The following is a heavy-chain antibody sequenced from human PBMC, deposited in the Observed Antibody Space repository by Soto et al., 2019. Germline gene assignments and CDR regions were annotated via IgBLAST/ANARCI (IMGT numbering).Heavy chain of an antibody. CDR2: IIPIFGTA. CDR3: ASGVDYSKPSPIYYYYGMEV. D-gene: IGHD4-4*01. CDR1: GCTFSSYA. Sequence: SVKVSCKASGCTFSSYAISWVRQAPGQGLEWMGGIIPIFGTANYAQKFQGRVTITADESTSTAYMELSSLRSEDTAVYYCASGVDYSKPSPIYYYYGMEVWGQGTTVIVSS. J-gene: IGHJ6*01. V-gene: IGHV1-69*13.